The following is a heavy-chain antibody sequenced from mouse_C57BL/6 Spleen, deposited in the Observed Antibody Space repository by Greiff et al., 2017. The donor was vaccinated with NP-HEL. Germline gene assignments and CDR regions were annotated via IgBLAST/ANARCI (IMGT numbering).Heavy chain of an antibody. CDR3: ARSELHVFYFDY. CDR2: IYPRSGNT. Sequence: VQGVESGAELARPGASVKLSCKASGYTFTSYGISWVKQRTGQGLEWIGEIYPRSGNTYYNEKFKGKATLTADKSSSTAYMELRSLTSEDSAVYVCARSELHVFYFDYWGQGTTLTVSS. V-gene: IGHV1-81*01. J-gene: IGHJ2*01. CDR1: GYTFTSYG.